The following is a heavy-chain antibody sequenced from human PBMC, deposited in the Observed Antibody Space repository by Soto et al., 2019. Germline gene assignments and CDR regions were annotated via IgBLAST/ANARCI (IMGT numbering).Heavy chain of an antibody. CDR3: ALSSGKLLWFGELFSGSGFDP. CDR1: GVSITSGTYY. D-gene: IGHD3-10*01. V-gene: IGHV4-39*01. Sequence: EWLCRTCAASGVSITSGTYYWGWIRQPPGKGLEWIGTIYYTCSTYYDPSLRSRVTISVDTSKNQFSLKLTSVNAADKAVYYCALSSGKLLWFGELFSGSGFDPWGQGTLVTVYS. J-gene: IGHJ5*02. CDR2: IYYTCST.